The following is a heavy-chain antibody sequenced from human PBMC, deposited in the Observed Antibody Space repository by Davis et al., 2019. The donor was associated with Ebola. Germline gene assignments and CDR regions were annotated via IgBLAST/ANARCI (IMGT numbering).Heavy chain of an antibody. CDR3: AREAYYYDSSGYHRGGFDY. J-gene: IGHJ4*02. Sequence: SETLSLTCTVSGGSISGYYWSWIRQPPGKGLEWIGYIYYSGSTNYNPSLKSRVTISVDTSKNQFSLKLSSVTAADTAVYYCAREAYYYDSSGYHRGGFDYWGQGTLVTVSS. D-gene: IGHD3-22*01. CDR2: IYYSGST. CDR1: GGSISGYY. V-gene: IGHV4-59*01.